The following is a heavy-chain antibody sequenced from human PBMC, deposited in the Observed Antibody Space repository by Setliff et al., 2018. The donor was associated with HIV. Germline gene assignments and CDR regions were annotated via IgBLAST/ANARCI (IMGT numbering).Heavy chain of an antibody. CDR2: LSGSGGRT. Sequence: GSLRLSCAASGFSFRSYAMSWVRQAPGKGLEWVSLLSGSGGRTYYADSVKGRFTISRDNAKNSLYLQMSSLRAEDTALYYCAKDIIPAGLFHDLWGQGTLVTVSS. V-gene: IGHV3-23*01. D-gene: IGHD2-2*01. CDR1: GFSFRSYA. CDR3: AKDIIPAGLFHDL. J-gene: IGHJ5*02.